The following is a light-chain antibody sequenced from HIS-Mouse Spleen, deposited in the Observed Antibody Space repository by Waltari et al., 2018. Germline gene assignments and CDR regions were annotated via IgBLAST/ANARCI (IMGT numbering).Light chain of an antibody. V-gene: IGLV1-51*01. CDR2: DKN. Sequence: QSVLTQPPSLSAAPGLKVTIPCSGSSPNMGNIYVSWYQQLPETAPKLLLYDKNRGAPAIRDRFSGSKSGTSATLGSTGLQTGDEADYYCGTWDSRLRAWVFGGGTKLTVL. J-gene: IGLJ3*02. CDR3: GTWDSRLRAWV. CDR1: SPNMGNIY.